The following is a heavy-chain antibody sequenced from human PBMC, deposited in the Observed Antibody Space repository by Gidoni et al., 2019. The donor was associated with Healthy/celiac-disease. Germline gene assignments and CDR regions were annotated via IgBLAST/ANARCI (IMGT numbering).Heavy chain of an antibody. D-gene: IGHD4-17*01. CDR2: ISYDGSNK. V-gene: IGHV3-30*18. CDR1: GFTFSSYG. CDR3: AKDRHYGDYRETDY. Sequence: QVQLVESGGGVVQPGRSLRLSCAASGFTFSSYGMHWVRQAPGKGLEWVAVISYDGSNKYYADSVKGRFTISRDNSKNTLYLQMNSLRAEDTAVYYCAKDRHYGDYRETDYWGQGTLVTVSS. J-gene: IGHJ4*02.